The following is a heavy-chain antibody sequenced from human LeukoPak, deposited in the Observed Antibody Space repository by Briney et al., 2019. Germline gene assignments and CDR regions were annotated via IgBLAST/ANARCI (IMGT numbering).Heavy chain of an antibody. Sequence: GGSLRLSCAASGFTFSSYSMTWVRQAPGKGLEWVSSISSSSSYIYYADSVKGRFTISRDNAKNSLYLQMNSLRAEDTAVYYCARASGSYGTGFDYWGQGTLVTVSS. CDR2: ISSSSSYI. D-gene: IGHD1-26*01. V-gene: IGHV3-21*01. CDR3: ARASGSYGTGFDY. J-gene: IGHJ4*02. CDR1: GFTFSSYS.